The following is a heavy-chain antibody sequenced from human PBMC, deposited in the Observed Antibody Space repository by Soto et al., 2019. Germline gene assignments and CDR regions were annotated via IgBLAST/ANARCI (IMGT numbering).Heavy chain of an antibody. CDR2: ITGSGGST. CDR1: GLTFNSYA. Sequence: GGSLRLSCAASGLTFNSYAMSWVRQAPGKGLEWVSAITGSGGSTHHADSVKGRFTMSRDNSRNTLYLQMNSLRAEDTAVYYCAKVITGTTRLDAFDIWGQGTMVTVSS. V-gene: IGHV3-23*01. J-gene: IGHJ3*02. D-gene: IGHD1-20*01. CDR3: AKVITGTTRLDAFDI.